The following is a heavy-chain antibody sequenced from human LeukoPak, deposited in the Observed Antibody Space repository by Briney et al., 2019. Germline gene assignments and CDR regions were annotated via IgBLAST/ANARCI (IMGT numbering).Heavy chain of an antibody. CDR1: GFTFSSYW. CDR2: IKQDGSEK. J-gene: IGHJ4*02. Sequence: GGSLRPSCAASGFTFSSYWMSWVRQAPGKGLEWVANIKQDGSEKYYVDSVKGRFTISRDNAKNSLYLQMNRLRAEDTAVYYCARDLDDDYAVDYWGQGTLVTVSS. CDR3: ARDLDDDYAVDY. D-gene: IGHD4-17*01. V-gene: IGHV3-7*01.